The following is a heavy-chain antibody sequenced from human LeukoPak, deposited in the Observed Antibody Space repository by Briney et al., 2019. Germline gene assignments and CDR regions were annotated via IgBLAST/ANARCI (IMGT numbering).Heavy chain of an antibody. D-gene: IGHD2-15*01. Sequence: GESLKISCQGSGYSFTSYWIGWVRQMPGKGLEWMGIIYPGDSDTRYSPSFQGQVTISADKSISTAYLQWSSLKASDTAMYYCARAVRYCSGGSCYSHMYYFDYWGQGTLVTVSS. J-gene: IGHJ4*02. CDR1: GYSFTSYW. CDR3: ARAVRYCSGGSCYSHMYYFDY. V-gene: IGHV5-51*01. CDR2: IYPGDSDT.